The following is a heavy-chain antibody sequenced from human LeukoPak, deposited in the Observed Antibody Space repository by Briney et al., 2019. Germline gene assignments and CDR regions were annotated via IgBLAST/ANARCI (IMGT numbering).Heavy chain of an antibody. CDR3: AKGPIPCSSTSCPRSAFDI. Sequence: GGSLRLSCAASGFTFSSYAMNWVRQAPGKGLEWVSSISDTDDSTYDADSVKGRFSISRDNSKNTLYLQMNSLRAEDTAIYYCAKGPIPCSSTSCPRSAFDIWGQGTMVTVSS. V-gene: IGHV3-23*01. CDR2: ISDTDDST. J-gene: IGHJ3*02. D-gene: IGHD2-2*01. CDR1: GFTFSSYA.